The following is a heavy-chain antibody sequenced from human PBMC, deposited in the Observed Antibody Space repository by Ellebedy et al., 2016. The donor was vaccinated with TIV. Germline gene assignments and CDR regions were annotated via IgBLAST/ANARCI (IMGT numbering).Heavy chain of an antibody. CDR1: GFSLSTSGVG. CDR2: IYWDDDK. CDR3: AHRMTTVTGDGGGFDY. J-gene: IGHJ4*02. D-gene: IGHD4-17*01. Sequence: SGPTLVKPTQTLTLTCTFSGFSLSTSGVGVGWIRQPPGKALEWLALIYWDDDKRYSPSLKSRLTITKDTSKNQVVLTMTNMDPVDTATYYCAHRMTTVTGDGGGFDYWGQGTLVTVSS. V-gene: IGHV2-5*02.